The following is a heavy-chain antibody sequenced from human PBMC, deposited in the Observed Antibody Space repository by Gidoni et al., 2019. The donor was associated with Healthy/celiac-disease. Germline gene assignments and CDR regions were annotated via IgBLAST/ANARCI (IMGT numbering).Heavy chain of an antibody. D-gene: IGHD4-17*01. CDR1: GGSFSGYY. Sequence: QVQLQQWGAGLLKPSETLSLTCAVYGGSFSGYYWSWIRQPPGKGLEWIGEINHSGSTNYNPSLKSRVTISVDTSKNQFSLKLSSVTAADTAVYYCAREVTSESNENNWFDPWGQGTLVTVSS. V-gene: IGHV4-34*01. CDR3: AREVTSESNENNWFDP. CDR2: INHSGST. J-gene: IGHJ5*02.